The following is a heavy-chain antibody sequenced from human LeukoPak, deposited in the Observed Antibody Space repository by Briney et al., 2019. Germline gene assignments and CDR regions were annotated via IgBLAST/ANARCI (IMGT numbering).Heavy chain of an antibody. CDR2: IYYSGST. D-gene: IGHD6-19*01. CDR1: GGSINNYY. J-gene: IGHJ6*02. Sequence: SETLSLTCTVSGGSINNYYWSWIRQFPGKGLEWIGYIYYSGSTNYNPSLKSRVTISIDTSKSQFSLKLSSVTAADTAVYYCARAGYSTGWSGGRYYSYGLDVWGQGTTITVSS. V-gene: IGHV4-59*01. CDR3: ARAGYSTGWSGGRYYSYGLDV.